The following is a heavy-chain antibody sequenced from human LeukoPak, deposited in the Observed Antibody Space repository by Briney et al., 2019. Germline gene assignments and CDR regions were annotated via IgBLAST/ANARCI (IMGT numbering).Heavy chain of an antibody. D-gene: IGHD3-9*01. V-gene: IGHV3-33*01. CDR1: GFTFSSYG. CDR2: ILNDGSQE. Sequence: GRSLRLSCAASGFTFSSYGMHWVRQAPGKGLEWVAVILNDGSQEKYADSVKGRFTISRDNSKNTLFLQMNSLRAEDTAVYYCARAIDWLPVDVWGQGTTVTVSS. J-gene: IGHJ6*02. CDR3: ARAIDWLPVDV.